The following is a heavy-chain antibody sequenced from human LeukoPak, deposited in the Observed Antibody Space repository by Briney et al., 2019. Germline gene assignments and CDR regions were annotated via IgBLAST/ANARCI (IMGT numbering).Heavy chain of an antibody. D-gene: IGHD2-15*01. Sequence: GGSLRLSCAASGFTFSSYSMNWVRQAPGKGLEWVSSISSSSSYIYYADSVKGRFTISRDNAKNSLYLQMNSLRAEDTAVYYCAGYCSGGSCSYYYYGMHVWGQGTTVTVSS. J-gene: IGHJ6*02. CDR3: AGYCSGGSCSYYYYGMHV. V-gene: IGHV3-21*01. CDR1: GFTFSSYS. CDR2: ISSSSSYI.